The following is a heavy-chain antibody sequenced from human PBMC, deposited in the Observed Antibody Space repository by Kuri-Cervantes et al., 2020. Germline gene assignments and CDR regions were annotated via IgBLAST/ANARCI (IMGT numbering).Heavy chain of an antibody. Sequence: GESLKISCAASGFTFDDYAMHWVRQAPGKGLEWVSAISGSGGSTYYADSVKGRFTISRDNSKNTLYLQMNSLRAEDTAVYYCAKDPYGSGDYWGQGTLVTVSS. CDR2: ISGSGGST. CDR3: AKDPYGSGDY. D-gene: IGHD3-10*01. CDR1: GFTFDDYA. J-gene: IGHJ4*02. V-gene: IGHV3-23*01.